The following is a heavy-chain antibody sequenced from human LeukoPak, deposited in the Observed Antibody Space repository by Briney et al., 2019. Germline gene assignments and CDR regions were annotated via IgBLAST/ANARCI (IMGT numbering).Heavy chain of an antibody. CDR2: IYYSGST. CDR1: GGSISSYY. CDR3: ARVLPNKYYYDSSGYVWFDP. D-gene: IGHD3-22*01. V-gene: IGHV4-59*01. Sequence: KPSETLSLTCTVSGGSISSYYWSWIRQPPGKGLEWIGYIYYSGSTNYNPSLKSRVTISVDTSKNQFSLKLSSVTAADTAVYYCARVLPNKYYYDSSGYVWFDPWGQGTLVTVSS. J-gene: IGHJ5*02.